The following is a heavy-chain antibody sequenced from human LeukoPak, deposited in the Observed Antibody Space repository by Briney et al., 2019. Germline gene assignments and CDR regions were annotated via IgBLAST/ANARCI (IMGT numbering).Heavy chain of an antibody. J-gene: IGHJ4*02. Sequence: SQTLSLTCAISGDSVSSNSAAWNWIRQSPPRGLEWLGRTYYRSGWNNDYAVSVKSRITINPDTSKNQFSLQLNSVTPEDTAVYYCARDVGSGWSSFDYWGQGTLVTVSS. CDR1: GDSVSSNSAA. CDR3: ARDVGSGWSSFDY. CDR2: TYYRSGWNN. D-gene: IGHD6-19*01. V-gene: IGHV6-1*01.